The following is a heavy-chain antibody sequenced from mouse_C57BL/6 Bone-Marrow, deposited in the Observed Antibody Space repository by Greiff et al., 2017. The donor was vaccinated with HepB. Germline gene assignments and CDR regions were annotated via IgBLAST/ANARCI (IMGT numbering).Heavy chain of an antibody. V-gene: IGHV5-17*01. Sequence: EVQGVESGGGLVKPGGSLKLSCAASGFTFSDYGMHWVRQAPEKGLEWVAYISSGSSTIYYADTVKGRFTISRDNAKNTLFLQMTSLRSEDTAMYYCAREDYYGKDYAMDYWGQGTSVTVSS. CDR1: GFTFSDYG. CDR3: AREDYYGKDYAMDY. CDR2: ISSGSSTI. D-gene: IGHD1-1*01. J-gene: IGHJ4*01.